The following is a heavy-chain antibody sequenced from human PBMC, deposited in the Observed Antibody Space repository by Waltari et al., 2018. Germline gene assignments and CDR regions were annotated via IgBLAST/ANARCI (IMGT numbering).Heavy chain of an antibody. CDR2: ISYNERNR. CDR1: EFTFSSYA. Sequence: QVQLVESGGGVVQPGRSLRLSCAASEFTFSSYAMHWVRQAPGKGLEWVAVISYNERNRYYVDSVKGRFTISRDNSNKMLYLQMNSLRVEDTAVYYCAGDYCDRTNCHGMDVWGQGTTVTVSS. CDR3: AGDYCDRTNCHGMDV. V-gene: IGHV3-30*04. D-gene: IGHD3-22*01. J-gene: IGHJ6*02.